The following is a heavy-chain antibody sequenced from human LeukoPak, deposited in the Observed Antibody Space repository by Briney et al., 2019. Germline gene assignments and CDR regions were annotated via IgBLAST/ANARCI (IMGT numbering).Heavy chain of an antibody. V-gene: IGHV4-59*01. CDR3: ASTYGRGDYVTDY. Sequence: SETLSLTCTVSGGSISSYYWSWIRQPPGKGLEWIGYIYYSGNTNYNPSLKSRVTISVDTSKNQFSLKPSSVTAADTAVYYCASTYGRGDYVTDYWGQGTLVTVSS. D-gene: IGHD4-17*01. CDR2: IYYSGNT. CDR1: GGSISSYY. J-gene: IGHJ4*02.